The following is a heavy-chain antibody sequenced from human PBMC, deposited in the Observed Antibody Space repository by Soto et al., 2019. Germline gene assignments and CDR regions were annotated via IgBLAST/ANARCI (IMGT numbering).Heavy chain of an antibody. J-gene: IGHJ6*02. CDR1: GFSLSTSGMC. D-gene: IGHD3-3*02. CDR2: IDWDDDK. Sequence: ESGPTLVNPTQTLTLTCTFSGFSLSTSGMCVSWIRQPPGRALEWLASIDWDDDKYYSTSLKTRLTISKDTSKNQVVLTLTNMDPVDTATYYCARTLLVRDISIFSASYYYGMDVWGQGTTVTVSS. V-gene: IGHV2-70*01. CDR3: ARTLLVRDISIFSASYYYGMDV.